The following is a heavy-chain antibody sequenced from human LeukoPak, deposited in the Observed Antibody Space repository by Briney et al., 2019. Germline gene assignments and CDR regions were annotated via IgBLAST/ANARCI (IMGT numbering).Heavy chain of an antibody. Sequence: GASVKASCKASGYTFTSYAMNWVRQAPGQGLEWMGWINTNTGNPTYAQGFTGRFVFSLDTSVSTAYLQISSLKAEDTAVYYCARDKWSGAQRLRQFDYWGQGTLVTVSS. CDR1: GYTFTSYA. CDR3: ARDKWSGAQRLRQFDY. CDR2: INTNTGNP. D-gene: IGHD1-26*01. V-gene: IGHV7-4-1*02. J-gene: IGHJ4*02.